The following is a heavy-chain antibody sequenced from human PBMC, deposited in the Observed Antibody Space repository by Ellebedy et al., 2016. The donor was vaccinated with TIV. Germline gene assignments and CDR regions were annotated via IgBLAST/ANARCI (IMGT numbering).Heavy chain of an antibody. J-gene: IGHJ4*02. CDR3: RPGHYSDA. Sequence: GGSLRLSXAASGFSLSNSFMSWIRQAPGKGLEWVSTLTADGRSTYFADSVKGRFTISRDNSKNTVYLQMNSLRSEGTAVYYCRPGHYSDAWGQGTLVTVSS. CDR1: GFSLSNSF. V-gene: IGHV3-23*01. CDR2: LTADGRST.